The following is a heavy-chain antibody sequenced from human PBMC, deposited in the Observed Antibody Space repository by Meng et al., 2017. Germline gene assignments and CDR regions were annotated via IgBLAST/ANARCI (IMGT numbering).Heavy chain of an antibody. J-gene: IGHJ4*02. CDR3: ASMGY. D-gene: IGHD3-10*01. Sequence: QVGLVEAGGGVVQAGVALRLSCAASGFTFSSYAMHWVRQAPGKGLEWVAVISYDGSNKYYADSVKGRFTISRDNSKNTLYLQMNSLRAEDTAVYYCASMGYWGQGTLVTVSS. CDR2: ISYDGSNK. CDR1: GFTFSSYA. V-gene: IGHV3-30*01.